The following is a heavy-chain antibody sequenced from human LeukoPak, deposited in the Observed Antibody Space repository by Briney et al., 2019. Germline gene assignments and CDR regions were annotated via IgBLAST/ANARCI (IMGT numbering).Heavy chain of an antibody. CDR3: AKDIGGGVYYYYALDV. Sequence: GGSLRLSCAASGFTFSSYGMHWVRQAPGKGLEWVSVISWNSDNIGYADSVKGRFTISRDNAKNSLYLEVNSLRTEDTALYYCAKDIGGGVYYYYALDVWGQGTTVTVSS. D-gene: IGHD3-16*01. CDR1: GFTFSSYG. J-gene: IGHJ6*02. CDR2: ISWNSDNI. V-gene: IGHV3-9*01.